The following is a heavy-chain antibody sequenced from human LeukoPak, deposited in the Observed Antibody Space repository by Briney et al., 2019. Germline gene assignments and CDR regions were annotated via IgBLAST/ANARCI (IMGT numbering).Heavy chain of an antibody. V-gene: IGHV1-18*01. CDR2: ISAYNGNT. D-gene: IGHD3-16*01. CDR1: GYTFTIYG. Sequence: GASVTVSCTASGYTFTIYGISWVRQAPGQGLEWMGWISAYNGNTNYAQKLQGRVTMTTDTSTSTAYMELRSLRSDDTAVYYCARAWGSPDYYYYYMDVWGKGTTVTVSS. CDR3: ARAWGSPDYYYYYMDV. J-gene: IGHJ6*03.